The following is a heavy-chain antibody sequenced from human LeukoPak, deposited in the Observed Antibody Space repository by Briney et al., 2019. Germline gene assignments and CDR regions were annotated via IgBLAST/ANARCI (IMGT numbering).Heavy chain of an antibody. D-gene: IGHD2-15*01. CDR1: GFTFSSYW. CDR2: INSDGSST. J-gene: IGHJ6*03. Sequence: GGSLRLSCAASGFTFSSYWMHWVRQAPGKGLVWVSRINSDGSSTSYADSVKGRFTISRDNAKNTLYLQMKSLRAEDTAVYYCAREELPQTFYCYYYYMDVWGKGTTVTVSS. CDR3: AREELPQTFYCYYYYMDV. V-gene: IGHV3-74*01.